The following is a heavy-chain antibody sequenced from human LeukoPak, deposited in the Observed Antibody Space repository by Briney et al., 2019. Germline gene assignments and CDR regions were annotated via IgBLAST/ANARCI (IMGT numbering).Heavy chain of an antibody. J-gene: IGHJ4*02. V-gene: IGHV4-59*01. D-gene: IGHD5-12*01. CDR2: IYYSGST. CDR1: GRFISSYY. CDR3: ASYSGYGLDY. Sequence: SETLSLTCTVSGRFISSYYWSWIRQPPGKGLEWIGYIYYSGSTNYNPSLKSRVTISVDTSKNQFSLKLSSVTAADTAVYYCASYSGYGLDYWGQGTLVTVSS.